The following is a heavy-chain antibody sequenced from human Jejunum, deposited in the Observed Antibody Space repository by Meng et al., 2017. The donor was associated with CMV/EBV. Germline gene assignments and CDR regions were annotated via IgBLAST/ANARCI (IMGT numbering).Heavy chain of an antibody. CDR2: IYWDDDK. V-gene: IGHV2-5*02. Sequence: QITLKEPGPTLVKPTQTLTLTCTFSGLSLSTSEVGVGWIRQRPGKALEWLAVIYWDDDKRYSPSLKSRLTITKDTSKNQVVLTLTNMDPVDTATYYCALFTRSWFDPWGQGTLVTVSS. D-gene: IGHD2-2*01. CDR3: ALFTRSWFDP. CDR1: GLSLSTSEVG. J-gene: IGHJ5*02.